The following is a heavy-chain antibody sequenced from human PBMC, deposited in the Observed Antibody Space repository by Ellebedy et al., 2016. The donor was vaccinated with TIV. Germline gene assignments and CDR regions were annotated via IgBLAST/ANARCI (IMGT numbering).Heavy chain of an antibody. D-gene: IGHD3-9*01. CDR3: ARDPVRDYDILTGRYYYYYYGMDV. V-gene: IGHV3-7*01. J-gene: IGHJ6*02. Sequence: GGSLRLXCAASGFTFSSYWMSWVRQAPGKGLEWVANIKQDGSEKYYVDSVKGRFTISRDNAKNLLYLQMNSLRAEDTAVYYCARDPVRDYDILTGRYYYYYYGMDVWGQGTTVTVSS. CDR1: GFTFSSYW. CDR2: IKQDGSEK.